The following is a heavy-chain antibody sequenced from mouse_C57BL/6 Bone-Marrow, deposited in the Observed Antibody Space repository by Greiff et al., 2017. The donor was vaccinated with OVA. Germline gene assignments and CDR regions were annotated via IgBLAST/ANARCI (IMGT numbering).Heavy chain of an antibody. CDR1: GFNIKDDY. D-gene: IGHD2-3*01. V-gene: IGHV14-4*01. J-gene: IGHJ2*01. CDR2: IDPENGDT. Sequence: VQLQQSGAELVRPGASVKLSCTASGFNIKDDYMHWVKQRPEQGLEWIGWIDPENGDTEYASKFQGKATITADTSSNTACLQLSSLTTEDTAVYCCTSYDNFDYWGQGTTLTVSS. CDR3: TSYDNFDY.